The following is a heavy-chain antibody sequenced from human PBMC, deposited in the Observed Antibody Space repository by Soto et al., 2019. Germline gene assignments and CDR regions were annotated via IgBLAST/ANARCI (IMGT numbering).Heavy chain of an antibody. CDR1: GGSISSSSYY. V-gene: IGHV4-39*01. J-gene: IGHJ5*02. CDR3: ARPNYYDCWSGYFNWFDP. D-gene: IGHD3-3*01. Sequence: QLQLQESGPGLVKPSETLSLTCTVSGGSISSSSYYWGWIRQPPGKVLEWIGSIYYSGSTYYNPSLKSRVTISVDTSKNQFSLKLSSVTAADTAVYYCARPNYYDCWSGYFNWFDPWGQGTLVTVSS. CDR2: IYYSGST.